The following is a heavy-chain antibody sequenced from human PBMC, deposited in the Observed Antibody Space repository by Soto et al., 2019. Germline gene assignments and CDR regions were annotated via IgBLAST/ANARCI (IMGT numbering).Heavy chain of an antibody. Sequence: EVQLVESGGGLVQRGGSLRLSCASSGFSFSSYWMHWVRQAPGKGLVWVSRINRDGSTTAYADSVKGRFIISRDNAKNTVYLQMNSLRADDTAVYYCARDYDFWSMYPSVYFDYWGQGNLVTVSS. CDR1: GFSFSSYW. D-gene: IGHD3-3*01. J-gene: IGHJ4*02. CDR2: INRDGSTT. CDR3: ARDYDFWSMYPSVYFDY. V-gene: IGHV3-74*01.